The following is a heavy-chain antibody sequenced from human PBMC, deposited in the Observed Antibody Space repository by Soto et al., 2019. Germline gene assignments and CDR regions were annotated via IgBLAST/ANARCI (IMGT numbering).Heavy chain of an antibody. J-gene: IGHJ4*02. V-gene: IGHV4-39*01. D-gene: IGHD6-13*01. Sequence: PSETLSLTCTVSGGSISSSSYYWGWIRQPPGKGLEWIGSIYYSGSTYYNPSLKSRVTISVYTSKNQFSLKLSSVTASDTAVYYCARHGGQQLVFLGYWGQGTLVTVPQ. CDR1: GGSISSSSYY. CDR2: IYYSGST. CDR3: ARHGGQQLVFLGY.